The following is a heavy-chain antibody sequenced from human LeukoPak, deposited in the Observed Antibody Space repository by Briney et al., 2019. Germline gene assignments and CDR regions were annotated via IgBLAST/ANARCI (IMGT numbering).Heavy chain of an antibody. CDR1: GFTFSSYA. Sequence: AGGSLRLSCAASGFTFSSYAMHWVRQAPGKGLEWVAVISYDGSNKYYADSVKGRFTISRDNSKNTLYLQMNSLRAEDTAVYYCARVWRALTSGSSGSYPVLGYWGQGTLVTVSS. V-gene: IGHV3-30-3*01. J-gene: IGHJ4*02. CDR2: ISYDGSNK. D-gene: IGHD1-26*01. CDR3: ARVWRALTSGSSGSYPVLGY.